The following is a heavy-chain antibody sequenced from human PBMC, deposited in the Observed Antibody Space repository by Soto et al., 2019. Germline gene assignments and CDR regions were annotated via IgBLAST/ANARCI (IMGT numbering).Heavy chain of an antibody. CDR3: ARGLGYYYYYGIDV. CDR2: IGTAGDT. Sequence: PGGSLRLSCAASGFTFSSYDMHWVRQATGKGLEWVSAIGTAGDTYYPGSVKGRFTISRENAKNSLYLQMNSRRAGDTAVYYCARGLGYYYYYGIDVCRQGTTVTVSS. CDR1: GFTFSSYD. V-gene: IGHV3-13*01. D-gene: IGHD7-27*01. J-gene: IGHJ6*02.